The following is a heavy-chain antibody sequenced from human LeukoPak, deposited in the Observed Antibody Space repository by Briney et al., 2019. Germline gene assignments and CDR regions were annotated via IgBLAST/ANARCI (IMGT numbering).Heavy chain of an antibody. D-gene: IGHD3-10*01. V-gene: IGHV3-30-3*01. CDR3: ARDIRITMVRGVSDY. Sequence: RXVRQAXXXXXXXXAVISYDGSNKYYADSVKGRFTISRDNSKNTLYLQMNSLRAEDTAVYYCARDIRITMVRGVSDYWGQGTLVTVSS. J-gene: IGHJ4*02. CDR2: ISYDGSNK.